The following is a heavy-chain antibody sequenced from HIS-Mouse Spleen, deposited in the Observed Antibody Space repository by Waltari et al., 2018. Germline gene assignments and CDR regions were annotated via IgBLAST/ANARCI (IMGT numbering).Heavy chain of an antibody. Sequence: QLQLQESGPGLVKPSETLSLTCTVSGGSISSSSYYWGWIRRPPGKGLEWIGRMYYSGSTYYNPSLKSRVTISVDTSKNQFSLKLSSVTAADTAVYYCARHNLNYWYFDLWGRGTLVTVSS. CDR2: MYYSGST. J-gene: IGHJ2*01. CDR1: GGSISSSSYY. CDR3: ARHNLNYWYFDL. V-gene: IGHV4-39*01.